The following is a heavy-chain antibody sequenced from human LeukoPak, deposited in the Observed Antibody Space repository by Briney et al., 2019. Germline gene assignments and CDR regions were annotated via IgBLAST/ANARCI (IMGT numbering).Heavy chain of an antibody. D-gene: IGHD4-17*01. Sequence: TGGSLRLSCAASGFTFSTYTMSWVRQAPGKGLEWVSAMSGDGDYTYYADSVRGPFTISRDNSKNTLYLQINSLRAEDTAVYHCAKEVLDYEIPYWYFDLWGLGTLVTVSS. V-gene: IGHV3-23*01. J-gene: IGHJ2*01. CDR2: MSGDGDYT. CDR1: GFTFSTYT. CDR3: AKEVLDYEIPYWYFDL.